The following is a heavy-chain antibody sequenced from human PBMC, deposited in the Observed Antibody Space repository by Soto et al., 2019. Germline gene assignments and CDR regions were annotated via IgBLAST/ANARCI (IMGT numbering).Heavy chain of an antibody. D-gene: IGHD5-18*01. CDR3: VRSKGGYSYGTPFDY. V-gene: IGHV3-9*01. CDR1: GFTFDDYA. J-gene: IGHJ4*02. Sequence: PEGSLRLYCAASGFTFDDYAMYWVRQVLGKGLEWVSSFSWNSGNIGYADSVKGRFTTSRDNAENSLYLQMNSLRPEDTALYYCVRSKGGYSYGTPFDYWGQGT. CDR2: FSWNSGNI.